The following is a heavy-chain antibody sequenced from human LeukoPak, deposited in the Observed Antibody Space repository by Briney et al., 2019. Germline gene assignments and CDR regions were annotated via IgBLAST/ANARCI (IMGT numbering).Heavy chain of an antibody. CDR1: GYSISSGYY. Sequence: SETLSLTCTVSGYSISSGYYWGWIRQPPGKGLEWIGSIYHSGSTYYNPSLKSRVTISVDTSKNQFSLKLSSVTAADTAVYYCARDMIAAAGTHYFDYWGQGTLVTVSS. V-gene: IGHV4-38-2*02. D-gene: IGHD6-13*01. CDR2: IYHSGST. J-gene: IGHJ4*02. CDR3: ARDMIAAAGTHYFDY.